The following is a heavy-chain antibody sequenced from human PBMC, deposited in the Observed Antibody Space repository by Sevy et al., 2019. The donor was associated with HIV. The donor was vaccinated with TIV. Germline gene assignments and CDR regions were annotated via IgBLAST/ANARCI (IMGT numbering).Heavy chain of an antibody. CDR2: IKSKIDGETI. V-gene: IGHV3-15*01. CDR1: GFTFNNAW. Sequence: GESLKISCAVSGFTFNNAWMNWVRQAPGTGLQWVGLIKSKIDGETIDYAAPVKGRFTISRDDSKNTLFLQMNSLKIEDTAVYYCATAPGYYDSAPFDYWGPGTLVTVSS. J-gene: IGHJ4*02. D-gene: IGHD3-22*01. CDR3: ATAPGYYDSAPFDY.